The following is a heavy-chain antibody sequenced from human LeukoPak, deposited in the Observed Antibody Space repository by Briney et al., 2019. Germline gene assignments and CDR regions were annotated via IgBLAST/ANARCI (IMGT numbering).Heavy chain of an antibody. Sequence: GGSLRLSCAASGFTVSSYDMHWVRQAPGKGLEWVAFIRYDGSNKYYADSVKGRFTISRDNSKNTLYLQMNSLRAEDTAVYYCAKAIAARPDANSYWGQGTPVTVSS. CDR2: IRYDGSNK. CDR3: AKAIAARPDANSY. J-gene: IGHJ4*02. D-gene: IGHD6-6*01. V-gene: IGHV3-30*02. CDR1: GFTVSSYD.